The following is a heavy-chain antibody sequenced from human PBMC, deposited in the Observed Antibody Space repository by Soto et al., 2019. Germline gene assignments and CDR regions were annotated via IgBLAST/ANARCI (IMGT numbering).Heavy chain of an antibody. CDR3: AREELRYFDRGGMDV. CDR1: GFTFSSYD. D-gene: IGHD3-9*01. CDR2: ISTAGDT. V-gene: IGHV3-13*01. J-gene: IGHJ6*02. Sequence: PGGSLRLSCAASGFTFSSYDMHWVRQATGKGLEWVSAISTAGDTYYPGSVKGRFTISRDNAKNSLYLQMNSLRAEDTAVYYCAREELRYFDRGGMDVWGQGTTVTVSS.